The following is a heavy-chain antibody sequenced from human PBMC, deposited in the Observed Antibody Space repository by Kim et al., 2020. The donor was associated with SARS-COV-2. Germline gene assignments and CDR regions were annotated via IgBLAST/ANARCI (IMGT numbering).Heavy chain of an antibody. CDR2: IYYSGST. CDR1: GGSISSGGYY. J-gene: IGHJ3*02. Sequence: SETLSLTCTVSGGSISSGGYYWSWIRQHPGKGLEWIGYIYYSGSTYYNPSLKSRVTISVDTSKNQFSLKLSSVTAADTAVYYCARVGYIHAFDIWGQGTMVTVSS. D-gene: IGHD5-18*01. CDR3: ARVGYIHAFDI. V-gene: IGHV4-31*03.